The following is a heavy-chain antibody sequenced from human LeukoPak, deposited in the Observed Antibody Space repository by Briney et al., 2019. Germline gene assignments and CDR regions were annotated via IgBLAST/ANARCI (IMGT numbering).Heavy chain of an antibody. CDR2: IKQDGSKT. Sequence: GESLRLSCAASRFTFNSHWMYWVRQAPGKGLEWVANIKQDGSKTYYVDSVKGRFTISRDNAKSLLFLQMNSLRAEDTALYYCVGGDAFDFWGRGTMVSVSS. CDR3: VGGDAFDF. J-gene: IGHJ3*01. CDR1: RFTFNSHW. V-gene: IGHV3-7*01. D-gene: IGHD4-23*01.